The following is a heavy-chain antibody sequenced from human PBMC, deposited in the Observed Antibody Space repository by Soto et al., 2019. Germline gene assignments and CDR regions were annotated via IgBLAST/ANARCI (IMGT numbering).Heavy chain of an antibody. CDR2: INPSGGST. CDR3: ARLRVDIWSASFFDY. J-gene: IGHJ4*02. CDR1: GYTFTSYY. V-gene: IGHV1-46*01. D-gene: IGHD3-3*01. Sequence: ASVKVSCKASGYTFTSYYMHWVRQAPGQGLEWMGIINPSGGSTSYAQKFQGRVTMTRDTSTSTVYMELSSLTSEDTATYYCARLRVDIWSASFFDYWGQGTLVTVSS.